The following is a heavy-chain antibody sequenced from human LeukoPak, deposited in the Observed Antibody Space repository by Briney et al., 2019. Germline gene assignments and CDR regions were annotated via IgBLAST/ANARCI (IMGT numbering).Heavy chain of an antibody. CDR2: IYTSGST. J-gene: IGHJ4*02. CDR1: GGSISSYY. CDR3: ARLRYRYDY. Sequence: PSETLSLTCTVSGGSISSYYWSWIRQPPGKGLEWIGYIYTSGSTNYNPSLKSRVTISVDTSKNQFSLKLSSVTAADTAVYYCARLRYRYDYWGQGTLSPSPQ. D-gene: IGHD5-18*01. V-gene: IGHV4-4*09.